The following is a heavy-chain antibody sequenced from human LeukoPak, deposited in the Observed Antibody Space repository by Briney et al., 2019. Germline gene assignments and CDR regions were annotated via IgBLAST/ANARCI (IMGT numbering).Heavy chain of an antibody. D-gene: IGHD3-22*01. V-gene: IGHV4-30-4*08. J-gene: IGHJ4*02. Sequence: SETLSLTCTVSGGSISNGDYYWSWIRQPPGKGLEWIGYIYYSGSTYYNPSLKSRVTISLDTSKNQFSLKLSSVTAADTAVYNCARYSDYYDSSGYPHLDYWGQGTLVTVSS. CDR1: GGSISNGDYY. CDR3: ARYSDYYDSSGYPHLDY. CDR2: IYYSGST.